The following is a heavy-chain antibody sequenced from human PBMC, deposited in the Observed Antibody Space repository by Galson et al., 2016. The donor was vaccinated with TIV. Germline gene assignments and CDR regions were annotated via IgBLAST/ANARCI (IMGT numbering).Heavy chain of an antibody. V-gene: IGHV2-70*11. D-gene: IGHD2-21*02. CDR2: IDWDDDI. CDR1: GFSLSTNEMC. CDR3: ARMVYGDYPPRFYYDS. J-gene: IGHJ4*02. Sequence: PALVKPTQTLTLTCTFSGFSLSTNEMCVGWIRRPPGKALEWLARIDWDDDIYYNTSLKTRLTISKDTSKNQVAFKMTNVDPTDTGTYYCARMVYGDYPPRFYYDSWGQGALVTVSS.